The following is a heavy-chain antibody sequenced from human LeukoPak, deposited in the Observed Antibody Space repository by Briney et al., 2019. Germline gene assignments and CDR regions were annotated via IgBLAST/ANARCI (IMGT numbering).Heavy chain of an antibody. J-gene: IGHJ4*02. CDR3: ARDWDF. Sequence: GGSLRLSCAASGFTFSDYYMSWVRQAPGKGLEWVANIKQDGSEKYYLDSVKGRFTISRDNAKKSLYLQMNSLRAEDTALYYCARDWDFWGQGTLVTVSS. CDR2: IKQDGSEK. V-gene: IGHV3-7*01. CDR1: GFTFSDYY.